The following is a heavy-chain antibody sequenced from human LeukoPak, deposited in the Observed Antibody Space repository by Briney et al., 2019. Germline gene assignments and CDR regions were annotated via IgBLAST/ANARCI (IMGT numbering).Heavy chain of an antibody. CDR3: AFSNGIVGDAFDY. CDR2: IGIRGDT. D-gene: IGHD1-26*01. CDR1: GFTFIDYD. J-gene: IGHJ4*02. Sequence: GGSLRLSCAASGFTFIDYDMHWVRQVIGKGLEWVSAIGIRGDTHYSGSVKGRFTISRENAESSLYLQMNSLRAEDAAVYYCAFSNGIVGDAFDYWGQGTLVTVSS. V-gene: IGHV3-13*01.